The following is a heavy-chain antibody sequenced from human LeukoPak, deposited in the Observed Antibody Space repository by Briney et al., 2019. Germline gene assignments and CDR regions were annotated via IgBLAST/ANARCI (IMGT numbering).Heavy chain of an antibody. CDR2: ISAYNGNT. V-gene: IGHV1-18*01. CDR1: GYTFTSSG. CDR3: AREWYSGSSGAFDI. J-gene: IGHJ3*02. D-gene: IGHD1-26*01. Sequence: GASVKASCKAAGYTFTSSGISWVRQAPGQGLEWMGWISAYNGNTNYAQKLQGRVTITTDTSTSTAYMELRSLRSDGTAVYYCAREWYSGSSGAFDIWGQGTMVTVSS.